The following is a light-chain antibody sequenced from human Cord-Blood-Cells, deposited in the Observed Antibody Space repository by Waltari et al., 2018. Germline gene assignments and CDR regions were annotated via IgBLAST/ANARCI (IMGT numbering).Light chain of an antibody. CDR1: SSDVGSYNL. CDR3: CSYAGSSTVV. Sequence: QSALTQPASVSGSPGQSITISCTGTSSDVGSYNLVSWYQKHPGKAPKLMVYEVSKRPSGVSNRFSGSKSGNTASLTISGLQAEDDADYYCCSYAGSSTVVFGGGTKLTVL. V-gene: IGLV2-23*02. J-gene: IGLJ2*01. CDR2: EVS.